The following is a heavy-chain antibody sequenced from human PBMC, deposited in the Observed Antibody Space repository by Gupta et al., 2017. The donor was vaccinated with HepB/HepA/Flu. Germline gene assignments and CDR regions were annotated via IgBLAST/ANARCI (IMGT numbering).Heavy chain of an antibody. CDR1: GFRFSSYA. CDR2: ISGSSYST. V-gene: IGHV3-23*01. J-gene: IGHJ4*02. Sequence: EVQLLQPGGGLVQPGGSLRLSCAASGFRFSSYAMSWVRQAPGKGLEWVSSISGSSYSTYYADSVKGGFTISRDSSKNTLYLQMNSLRAEDTAEYYCAKDQLPSDHWGQGTLVTVSS. D-gene: IGHD4-23*01. CDR3: AKDQLPSDH.